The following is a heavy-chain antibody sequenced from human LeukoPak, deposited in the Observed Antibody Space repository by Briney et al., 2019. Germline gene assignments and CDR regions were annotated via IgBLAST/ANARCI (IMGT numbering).Heavy chain of an antibody. CDR2: ISGSGGST. D-gene: IGHD3-22*01. CDR3: AKDVTMIGVYYFDY. Sequence: GGSLRLSCAASGFTFSSYAMSWVHQAPGKGLEWVSAISGSGGSTYYADSVKGRSTISRDNSKNTLYLQMNSLRAEDTAVYYCAKDVTMIGVYYFDYWGQGTLVTVSS. CDR1: GFTFSSYA. V-gene: IGHV3-23*01. J-gene: IGHJ4*02.